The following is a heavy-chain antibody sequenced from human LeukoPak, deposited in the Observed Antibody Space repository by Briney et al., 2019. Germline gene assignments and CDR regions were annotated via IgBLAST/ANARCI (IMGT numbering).Heavy chain of an antibody. Sequence: GGSLRLSCAASGFTFSNYWMSSVRQAPGWGLEWVPNIRQGGSEKYYVDSVKGRFTISRDNAKNSLYLQMNSLRAEDTALYYCARDTSSTSYDYWGQGTLVTVSS. V-gene: IGHV3-7*01. CDR3: ARDTSSTSYDY. J-gene: IGHJ4*02. CDR2: IRQGGSEK. D-gene: IGHD2-2*01. CDR1: GFTFSNYW.